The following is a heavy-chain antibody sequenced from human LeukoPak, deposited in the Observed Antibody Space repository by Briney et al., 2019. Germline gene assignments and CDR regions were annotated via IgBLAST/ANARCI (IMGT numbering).Heavy chain of an antibody. J-gene: IGHJ4*02. CDR1: GGSINNYY. CDR2: IYYSGST. Sequence: SETLSLTCTVSGGSINNYYWSWIRQPPGKGLEWIGYIYYSGSTNYNPSLKSRVTISVDTSKNQFSLKLSSVTAADTAVYYCARRAYGSGSFFDYWGQGTLVTVSS. CDR3: ARRAYGSGSFFDY. V-gene: IGHV4-59*08. D-gene: IGHD3-10*01.